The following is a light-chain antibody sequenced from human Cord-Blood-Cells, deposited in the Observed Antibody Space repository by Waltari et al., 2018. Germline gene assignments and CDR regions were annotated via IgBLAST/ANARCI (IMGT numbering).Light chain of an antibody. V-gene: IGKV1-9*01. CDR3: QQLNSYPIT. Sequence: DIQLTQSPSFLSASVGDRVTITCRASQGISSYFACYQQTPGKAPKLLIYAASTLQSGVPSRFSGSGSGTEFTLTISSLQPEDFATYYCQQLNSYPITFGQGTRLEIK. CDR1: QGISSY. CDR2: AAS. J-gene: IGKJ5*01.